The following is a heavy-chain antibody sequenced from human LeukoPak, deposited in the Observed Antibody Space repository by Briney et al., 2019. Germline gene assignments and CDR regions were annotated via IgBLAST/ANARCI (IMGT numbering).Heavy chain of an antibody. CDR3: SKGPYYHILTGYRTRYPIDD. Sequence: SETLSLTCNVSGGSIRSGDHYWGWIRQPPGKGLEWIGEINHSGSTNYNPSLKSRVTISVDTSKNQFSLKLSSVTAADTAVYYCSKGPYYHILTGYRTRYPIDDWGQGTLVTVSS. V-gene: IGHV4-39*07. CDR2: INHSGST. CDR1: GGSIRSGDHY. D-gene: IGHD3-9*01. J-gene: IGHJ4*02.